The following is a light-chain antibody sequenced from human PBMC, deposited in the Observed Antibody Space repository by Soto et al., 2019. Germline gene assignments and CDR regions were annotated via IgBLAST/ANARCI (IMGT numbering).Light chain of an antibody. Sequence: EIVLTQSPATLSLSPGERATLSCRASQSVSSYLAWYQQKPGQAPRLLIYDASNRATGIPARFSGSGSGTDFTLTISSLEPEDFPVYYCQQRSNWPPGMYTFGQGTKLEIK. CDR1: QSVSSY. J-gene: IGKJ2*01. CDR2: DAS. V-gene: IGKV3-11*01. CDR3: QQRSNWPPGMYT.